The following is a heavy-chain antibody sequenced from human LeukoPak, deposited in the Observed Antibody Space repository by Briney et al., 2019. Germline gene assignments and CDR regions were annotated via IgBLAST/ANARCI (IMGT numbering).Heavy chain of an antibody. J-gene: IGHJ4*02. CDR1: GFTVSSSY. V-gene: IGHV3-53*01. Sequence: GGSLRLSCAASGFTVSSSYMSWVRQAPGKGLEWVSVIYSGGSTYYADSVKGRFTISRDNAENSLYLQMNSLRAEDTAVYYCASFSDYWGQGTLVTVSS. CDR3: ASFSDY. CDR2: IYSGGST.